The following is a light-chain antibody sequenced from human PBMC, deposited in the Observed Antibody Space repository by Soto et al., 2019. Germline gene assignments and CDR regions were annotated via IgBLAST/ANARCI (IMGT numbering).Light chain of an antibody. CDR2: KAS. J-gene: IGKJ1*01. CDR1: QSISNW. Sequence: DIHMTLSPSTLSASVGYRVTITCRASQSISNWLAWYQQKPGKAPNLLIYKASSLESGVPSRFSGSGYGTEFNLTISSLQTDDFATYYCQQYNSYSQTFGQGTKVDIK. V-gene: IGKV1-5*03. CDR3: QQYNSYSQT.